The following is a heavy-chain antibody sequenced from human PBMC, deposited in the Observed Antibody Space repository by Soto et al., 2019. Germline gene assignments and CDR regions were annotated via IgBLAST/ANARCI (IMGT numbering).Heavy chain of an antibody. CDR1: VDSVSINSAA. J-gene: IGHJ5*02. CDR2: TYYRSKWYD. CDR3: ARVDLRRSSLFWFDP. D-gene: IGHD6-6*01. Sequence: QVQLQQSGPGLVMPSQTLSLTGVISVDSVSINSAAWNWIRQSTSRGLEWLGRTYYRSKWYDDYAGSVRRRITLNPETSTNQFSLLLHSVTPEDTDVYYCARVDLRRSSLFWFDPGGQGTLVTVSS. V-gene: IGHV6-1*01.